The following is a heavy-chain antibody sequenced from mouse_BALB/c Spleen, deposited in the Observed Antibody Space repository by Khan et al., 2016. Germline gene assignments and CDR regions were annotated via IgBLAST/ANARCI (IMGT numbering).Heavy chain of an antibody. D-gene: IGHD2-3*01. Sequence: EVQLQESGPDLVKPSQSLSLTCTVTGYSITSGYSWHWIRQFPGNKLEWMGYIHYSGSTNYNQSLKSRISITRDTSKKQLFLQLNSVTTEDTAPYYCARGGDGYYRAWFAYCGQGTLVTVSA. CDR3: ARGGDGYYRAWFAY. CDR1: GYSITSGYS. J-gene: IGHJ3*01. V-gene: IGHV3-1*02. CDR2: IHYSGST.